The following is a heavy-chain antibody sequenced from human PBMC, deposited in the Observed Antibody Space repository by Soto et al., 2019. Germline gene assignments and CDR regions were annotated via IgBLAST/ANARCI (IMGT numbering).Heavy chain of an antibody. Sequence: QVQLVQSGAEVKKPGASVKVSCRASGYTFASYAMHWVRQAPGQRLEWMGWINAGSGHTKYSQKFQGRVTITRDTSAITAYRELSSLRSEDTAVYYCARGSRPAAIEDYFYYDMDVWGQGTTVTVSS. CDR2: INAGSGHT. J-gene: IGHJ6*02. V-gene: IGHV1-3*01. CDR3: ARGSRPAAIEDYFYYDMDV. CDR1: GYTFASYA. D-gene: IGHD2-2*01.